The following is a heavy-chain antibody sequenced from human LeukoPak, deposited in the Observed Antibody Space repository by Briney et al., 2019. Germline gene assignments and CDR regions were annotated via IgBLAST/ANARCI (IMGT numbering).Heavy chain of an antibody. CDR3: ARDRNTGRSYENLFVY. V-gene: IGHV3-74*03. CDR2: INSDGSST. D-gene: IGHD1-26*01. Sequence: GGSLRLSCAASGFTFSPYWMHWVRQAPGKGLEWVSRINSDGSSTTYADSVKGRFTISRDNAESTLYLQMTSLRAEDTGVYYCARDRNTGRSYENLFVYWGQGTLVTVSS. J-gene: IGHJ4*02. CDR1: GFTFSPYW.